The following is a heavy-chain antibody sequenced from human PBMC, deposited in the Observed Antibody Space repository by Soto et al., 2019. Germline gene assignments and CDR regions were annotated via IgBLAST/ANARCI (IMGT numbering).Heavy chain of an antibody. V-gene: IGHV3-11*06. CDR3: ARDRAMIVAYYYYGMDV. Sequence: LRLSCAASGFTFSDYYMSWIRQAPGKGLEWVSYISSSSSYTNYADSVKGRFTISRDNAKNSLYLQMNSLRAEDTAVYYCARDRAMIVAYYYYGMDVWGQGTTVTVSS. CDR2: ISSSSSYT. J-gene: IGHJ6*02. CDR1: GFTFSDYY. D-gene: IGHD3-22*01.